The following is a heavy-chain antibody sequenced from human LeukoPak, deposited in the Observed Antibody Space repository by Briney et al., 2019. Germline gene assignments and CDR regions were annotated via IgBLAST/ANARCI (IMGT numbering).Heavy chain of an antibody. J-gene: IGHJ3*02. Sequence: PGASVEVSCTASGYTFTSYGISWVRQAPGQGLEWMGWISAYNGNTNYAQKLQGRVTMTTDTSTSTAYMELRSLRSDDTAVHYCAGTLTAADSTFDIWGQGTMVTVSS. CDR3: AGTLTAADSTFDI. CDR1: GYTFTSYG. D-gene: IGHD6-13*01. V-gene: IGHV1-18*01. CDR2: ISAYNGNT.